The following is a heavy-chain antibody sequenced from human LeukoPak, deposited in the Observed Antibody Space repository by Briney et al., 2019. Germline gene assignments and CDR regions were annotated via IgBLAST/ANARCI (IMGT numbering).Heavy chain of an antibody. CDR1: GGTFSSYA. D-gene: IGHD3-10*01. CDR3: ARDPPKNYYYGSGSYYPNDY. J-gene: IGHJ4*02. V-gene: IGHV1-18*01. CDR2: ISAYNGNT. Sequence: ASVKVSCKASGGTFSSYAISWVRQAPGQGLEWMGWISAYNGNTNYAQKLQGRVTMTTDTSTSTAYMELRSLRSDDTAVYYCARDPPKNYYYGSGSYYPNDYWGQGTLVTVSS.